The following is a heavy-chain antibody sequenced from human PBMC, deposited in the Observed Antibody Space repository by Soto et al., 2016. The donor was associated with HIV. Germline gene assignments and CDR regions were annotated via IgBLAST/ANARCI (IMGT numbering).Heavy chain of an antibody. V-gene: IGHV3-9*03. J-gene: IGHJ6*03. Sequence: EVQLVESGGGLVQPGRSLRLSCAASGFTFDDYAMHWVRQAPGKGLEWVSGISWNSGSIGYADSVKGRFTISRDNAKNSLYLQMNSLRAEDMALYYCAKAHYYYDSSGTGYMDVWGKGTTVTVSS. CDR1: GFTFDDYA. CDR2: ISWNSGSI. D-gene: IGHD3-22*01. CDR3: AKAHYYYDSSGTGYMDV.